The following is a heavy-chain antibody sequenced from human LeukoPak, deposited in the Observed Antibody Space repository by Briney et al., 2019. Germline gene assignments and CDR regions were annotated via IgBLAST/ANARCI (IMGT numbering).Heavy chain of an antibody. CDR3: ASRSPALDY. CDR1: GFTFSSYG. Sequence: GVSLRLSCAASGFTFSSYGMHWVRQAPGKGLEWVAVIGYDGSNKYYADSVKGRFTISRDNSKNTLYLQMNSLRADDTAVYYCASRSPALDYWGQGTLVTVSS. J-gene: IGHJ4*02. CDR2: IGYDGSNK. D-gene: IGHD2-2*01. V-gene: IGHV3-33*01.